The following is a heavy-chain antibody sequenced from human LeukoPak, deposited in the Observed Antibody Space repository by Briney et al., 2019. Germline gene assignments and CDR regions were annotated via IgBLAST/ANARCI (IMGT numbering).Heavy chain of an antibody. Sequence: TGGSLRLSCAASGFTFSSYAMSWVRQAPGKGLEWVSAISGSGGSTYYADSVKGRFTISRDNSKNTLYLQMNSLRAEDTAVYYCAKTGKVVIAMYYYYYMDVWGKGTTVTVSS. CDR1: GFTFSSYA. CDR2: ISGSGGST. V-gene: IGHV3-23*01. CDR3: AKTGKVVIAMYYYYYMDV. J-gene: IGHJ6*03. D-gene: IGHD2-21*01.